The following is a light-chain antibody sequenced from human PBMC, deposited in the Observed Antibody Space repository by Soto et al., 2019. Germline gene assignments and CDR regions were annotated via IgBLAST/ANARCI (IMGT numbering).Light chain of an antibody. CDR2: EVN. Sequence: QSVLTQPASVSGSPGQSITISCTATSSDVGGYDYVSWYQLHPGKAPKLMVFEVNNRPSGVSYRFSGSKSGNTASLTISGLQAEDEADYFCSSYSISTAYLFGTGTKVNVL. V-gene: IGLV2-14*01. CDR1: SSDVGGYDY. CDR3: SSYSISTAYL. J-gene: IGLJ1*01.